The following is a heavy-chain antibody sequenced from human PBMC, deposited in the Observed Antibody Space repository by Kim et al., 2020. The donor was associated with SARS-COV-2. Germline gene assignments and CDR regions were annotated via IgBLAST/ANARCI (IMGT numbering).Heavy chain of an antibody. V-gene: IGHV4-34*01. Sequence: SETLSLTCAVYGGSFIGYYWSWIRQPPGKGLEWIGEINHSGSTNYNPSLESRVTISVDTSKNQFSLKLSSVTAADTAVYYCARDPIVGASLDYWGQGTLVTVSS. CDR2: INHSGST. J-gene: IGHJ4*02. CDR1: GGSFIGYY. D-gene: IGHD1-26*01. CDR3: ARDPIVGASLDY.